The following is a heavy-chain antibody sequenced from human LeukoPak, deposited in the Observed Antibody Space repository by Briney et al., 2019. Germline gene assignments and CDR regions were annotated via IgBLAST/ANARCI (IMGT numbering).Heavy chain of an antibody. CDR1: GGSITTYY. V-gene: IGHV4-59*01. Sequence: SETLSLTCTVSGGSITTYYWSWIRQPPGKGLEWIGHIYDIGNTNYNPSVKGRVTISADTSKNEFSLQLTSVTAADTAVYYCARGSGWLPDWWGQGTLVTVSS. CDR2: IYDIGNT. J-gene: IGHJ4*02. CDR3: ARGSGWLPDW. D-gene: IGHD6-19*01.